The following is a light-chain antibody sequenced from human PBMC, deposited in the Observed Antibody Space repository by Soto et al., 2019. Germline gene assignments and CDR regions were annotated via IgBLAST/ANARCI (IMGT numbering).Light chain of an antibody. CDR2: DVS. CDR1: SSDVGGYNS. J-gene: IGLJ1*01. Sequence: QSVLTQPASVSGSPGQSITISCTGTSSDVGGYNSVSWYQHHPGKAPKLMIFDVSDRPSGVSSRFSGSKSGNTASLTISGLQAEDEADYYCSSYITSSTPHYVFGPGTKLTVL. V-gene: IGLV2-14*03. CDR3: SSYITSSTPHYV.